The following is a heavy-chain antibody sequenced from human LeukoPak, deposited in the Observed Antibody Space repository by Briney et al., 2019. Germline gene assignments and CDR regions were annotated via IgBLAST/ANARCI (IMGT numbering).Heavy chain of an antibody. CDR1: GGTFSSYA. D-gene: IGHD5-12*01. CDR3: ARDPGYSGYEGTNWFDP. CDR2: IIPIFGTA. Sequence: SVKVSCKASGGTFSSYAISWVRQAPGQGLEWMGGIIPIFGTANYAQKFQGRVTITADESTSTAYMELSSLRSEDTAVYYCARDPGYSGYEGTNWFDPWGQGTLVTVSS. J-gene: IGHJ5*02. V-gene: IGHV1-69*13.